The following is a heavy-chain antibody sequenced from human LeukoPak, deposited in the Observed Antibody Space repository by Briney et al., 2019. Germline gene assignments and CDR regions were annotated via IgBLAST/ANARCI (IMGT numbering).Heavy chain of an antibody. D-gene: IGHD2-15*01. CDR2: ISWDGASA. Sequence: PGGSLRLSCAASGFTFDEYAMHWVRQAPGKGLEWVSLISWDGASAYYADSVKGRFTISRDNAKNSLYLQMNSLRAEDTAVYYCAREGFGVAAYYYYYYMDVWGKGTTVTISS. CDR1: GFTFDEYA. CDR3: AREGFGVAAYYYYYYMDV. V-gene: IGHV3-43D*03. J-gene: IGHJ6*03.